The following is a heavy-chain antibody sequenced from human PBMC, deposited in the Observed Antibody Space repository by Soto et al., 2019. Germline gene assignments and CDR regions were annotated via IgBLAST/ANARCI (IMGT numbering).Heavy chain of an antibody. D-gene: IGHD2-21*02. CDR2: IYYSGST. V-gene: IGHV4-31*03. J-gene: IGHJ5*02. CDR3: ARGIVVVTAIPSNWFDP. CDR1: GGSLSSGGYY. Sequence: SETLSLPCTVSGGSLSSGGYYSIWIRQHPGKGLEWIGYIYYSGSTYYNPSLKSRVTISVDTSKNQFSLKLSSVTAADTAVYYCARGIVVVTAIPSNWFDPWGQGTLVTVSS.